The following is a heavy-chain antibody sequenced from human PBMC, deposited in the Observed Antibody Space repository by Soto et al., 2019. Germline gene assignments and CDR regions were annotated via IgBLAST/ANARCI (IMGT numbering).Heavy chain of an antibody. J-gene: IGHJ6*02. D-gene: IGHD6-19*01. CDR1: GGSFSGYY. V-gene: IGHV4-34*01. CDR2: INHSGST. Sequence: SETLSLTCAVYGGSFSGYYWSWIRQPPGKGLEWIGEINHSGSTNYNPSLKSRVTISVDTSKNQFSLKLSSVTAADTAVYYCARGRIAVAGRIYYYYGMDVWGQGTTVTVSS. CDR3: ARGRIAVAGRIYYYYGMDV.